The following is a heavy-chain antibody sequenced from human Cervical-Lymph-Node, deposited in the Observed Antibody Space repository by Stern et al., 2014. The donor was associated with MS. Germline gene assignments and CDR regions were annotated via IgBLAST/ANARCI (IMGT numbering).Heavy chain of an antibody. CDR1: GFTFSSYS. CDR2: ISSSSSYI. D-gene: IGHD5-18*01. CDR3: ARVDTAMDAYYFDY. V-gene: IGHV3-21*01. J-gene: IGHJ4*02. Sequence: EVQLVESGGGLVKPGGSLRLSCAASGFTFSSYSMNWVRQAPGKGLEWVSSISSSSSYIYYADSVKGRFTISRDNAKNSLYLQMNSLRAEDTAVYYCARVDTAMDAYYFDYWGQGTLVTVSS.